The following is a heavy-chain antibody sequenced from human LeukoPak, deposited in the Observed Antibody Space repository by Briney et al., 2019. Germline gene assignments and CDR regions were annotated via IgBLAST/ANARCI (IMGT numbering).Heavy chain of an antibody. Sequence: ASVKVSCKASGYTFTAYYIHWVRQAPGQGLEWMGWINPDSGGTNYAQNFQGRVPMTRDTSLSTAYMELSSLRSDDTAVYYCARPTTVTDYDACDIWGQGTMVTVSS. CDR2: INPDSGGT. J-gene: IGHJ3*02. CDR3: ARPTTVTDYDACDI. D-gene: IGHD4-17*01. V-gene: IGHV1-2*02. CDR1: GYTFTAYY.